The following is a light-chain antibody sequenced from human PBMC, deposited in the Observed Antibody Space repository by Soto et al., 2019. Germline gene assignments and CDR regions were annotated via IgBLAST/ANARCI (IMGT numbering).Light chain of an antibody. V-gene: IGKV3-11*01. CDR3: QERSNWPSLT. Sequence: EIVLTQSPATLSLSPGERATLSCRASQSVSSYLAWYQQKPGQAPRLLIYDASNRATGTPARFSGSGSGTDFTLTISSLEPEDFPSYYCQERSNWPSLTFGGGTKVDIK. J-gene: IGKJ4*01. CDR2: DAS. CDR1: QSVSSY.